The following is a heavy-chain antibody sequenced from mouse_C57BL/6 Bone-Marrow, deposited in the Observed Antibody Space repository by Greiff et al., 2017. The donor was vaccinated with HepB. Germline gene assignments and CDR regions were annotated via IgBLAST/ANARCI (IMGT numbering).Heavy chain of an antibody. CDR1: GFTFSSYA. D-gene: IGHD1-1*01. Sequence: EVQLVESGEGLVKPGGSLKLSCAASGFTFSSYAMSWVRQTPEKRLEWVAYISSGGDYIYYADTVKGRFTISRDNARNTLYLQMSSLKSEDTDMYYCTRVGITTFLYWYFDVWGTGTTVTVSS. V-gene: IGHV5-9-1*02. CDR3: TRVGITTFLYWYFDV. J-gene: IGHJ1*03. CDR2: ISSGGDYI.